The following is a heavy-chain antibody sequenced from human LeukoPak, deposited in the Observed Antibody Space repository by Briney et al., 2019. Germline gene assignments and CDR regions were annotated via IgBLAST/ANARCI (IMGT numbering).Heavy chain of an antibody. CDR3: ARGHPGNIDRPGRLRPGPGGSYNFDY. D-gene: IGHD1-26*01. CDR1: GGSISSYY. Sequence: SETLSLTCTVSGGSISSYYWSWIRQPAGKGLEWIGRIYTRGSTNYNPSLKSRVTMSVDTSKNQFSLKLSSVTAADTAVYYCARGHPGNIDRPGRLRPGPGGSYNFDYWGQGTLVTVSS. J-gene: IGHJ4*02. CDR2: IYTRGST. V-gene: IGHV4-4*07.